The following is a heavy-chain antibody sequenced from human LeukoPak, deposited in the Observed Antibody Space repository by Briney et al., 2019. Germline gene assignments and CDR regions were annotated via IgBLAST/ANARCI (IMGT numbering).Heavy chain of an antibody. V-gene: IGHV3-11*01. CDR2: ISSSGSTI. D-gene: IGHD4-17*01. CDR3: ARVEKVYGDYDAFDI. J-gene: IGHJ3*02. Sequence: GGSLRLSCAASGFTFSDYYMSWIRQAPGKGLEWVSYISSSGSTIYYADSVKGRFTISRDNAKNSLYLQMNSLRAEDTAVYYCARVEKVYGDYDAFDIWGQGTMVTVSS. CDR1: GFTFSDYY.